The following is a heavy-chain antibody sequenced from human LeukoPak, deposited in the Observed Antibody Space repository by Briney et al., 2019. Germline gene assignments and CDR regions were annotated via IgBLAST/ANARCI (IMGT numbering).Heavy chain of an antibody. CDR2: INPNSGGT. V-gene: IGHV1-2*06. CDR1: GYTFTGYY. CDR3: ARDYGSGSYVVSAGWFDP. Sequence: ASVKVSCKASGYTFTGYYMHWVRQAPGQGLEWMGRINPNSGGTNYAQKFQGRVTMTRDTSISTAYMELSRLRSDDTAVYYCARDYGSGSYVVSAGWFDPWGQGTLVTVPS. D-gene: IGHD3-10*01. J-gene: IGHJ5*02.